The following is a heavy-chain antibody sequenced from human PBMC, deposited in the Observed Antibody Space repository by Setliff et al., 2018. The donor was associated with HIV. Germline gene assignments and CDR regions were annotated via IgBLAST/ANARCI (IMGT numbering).Heavy chain of an antibody. CDR2: INPNSGGT. Sequence: ASVKVSCKASGYTFTGYYMHWARQAPGQGLEWMGWINPNSGGTNYAQKFQGWVTMTRDTSISTAYMELSRLRSDDTAVYYCARAFAAAGTPFDYWGQGTLVTVSS. J-gene: IGHJ4*02. CDR3: ARAFAAAGTPFDY. CDR1: GYTFTGYY. D-gene: IGHD6-13*01. V-gene: IGHV1-2*04.